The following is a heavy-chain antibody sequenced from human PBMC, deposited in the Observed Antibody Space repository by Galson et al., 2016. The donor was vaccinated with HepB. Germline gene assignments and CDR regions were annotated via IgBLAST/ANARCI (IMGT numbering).Heavy chain of an antibody. J-gene: IGHJ4*02. CDR2: IWYDGSNK. CDR3: ARVGSSVPAAMEPFDY. Sequence: SLRLSCAASGFTFRSYAMHWVRQAPGKGLEWVAVIWYDGSNKYYVESVKGRFTVSRDNPKNTLYLQLNSLRAEETAVYYCARVGSSVPAAMEPFDYWGQGTLVTVSS. V-gene: IGHV3-33*01. D-gene: IGHD2-2*01. CDR1: GFTFRSYA.